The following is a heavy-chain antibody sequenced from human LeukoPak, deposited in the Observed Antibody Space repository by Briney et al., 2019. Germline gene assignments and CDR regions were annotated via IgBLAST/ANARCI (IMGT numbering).Heavy chain of an antibody. V-gene: IGHV1-69*04. J-gene: IGHJ6*02. Sequence: ASVKVSCKASGGTFSSYAISWVRQAPGQGLEWMGRIIPILGIANYAQKFQGRVTITADKSTSTACMELSSLRSEDTAVYYCATTVASGSRNYYGMDVWGQGTTVTVSS. CDR3: ATTVASGSRNYYGMDV. CDR2: IIPILGIA. D-gene: IGHD1-26*01. CDR1: GGTFSSYA.